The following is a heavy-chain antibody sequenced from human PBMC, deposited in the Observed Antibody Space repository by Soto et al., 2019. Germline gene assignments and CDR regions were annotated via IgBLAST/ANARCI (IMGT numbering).Heavy chain of an antibody. CDR1: GFTFSNAW. CDR3: TTDGLYYYDSSETDAFDI. D-gene: IGHD3-22*01. J-gene: IGHJ3*02. CDR2: IKSKTDGGTT. Sequence: GGSLRLSCAASGFTFSNAWMSWVRQAPGKGLEWVGRIKSKTDGGTTDFAAPVKGRFTISRDDSKNTLYLQMNSLKTEDTAVFYCTTDGLYYYDSSETDAFDIWGQGTMVTVSS. V-gene: IGHV3-15*01.